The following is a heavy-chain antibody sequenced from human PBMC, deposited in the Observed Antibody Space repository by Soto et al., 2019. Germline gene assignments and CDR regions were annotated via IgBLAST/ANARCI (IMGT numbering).Heavy chain of an antibody. Sequence: GASVKVSGKASGYTFTSYGISWVRQAPGQGLEWMGWISAYNGNTNYAQKLQGRVTMTTDTSTSTAYMELRSLRSDGTAVYYYARQESYRYTRPFDYWGQGTLVTVSS. CDR3: ARQESYRYTRPFDY. CDR2: ISAYNGNT. D-gene: IGHD3-16*02. CDR1: GYTFTSYG. J-gene: IGHJ4*02. V-gene: IGHV1-18*01.